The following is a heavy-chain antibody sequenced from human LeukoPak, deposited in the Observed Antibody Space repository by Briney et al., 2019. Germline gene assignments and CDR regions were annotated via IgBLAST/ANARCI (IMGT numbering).Heavy chain of an antibody. J-gene: IGHJ4*02. V-gene: IGHV3-43*01. D-gene: IGHD1-1*01. Sequence: PGGSLRLSCAASGFTFDDYTMHWVRQAPGKGLEWVSLISWDGGSTYYADSVKGRFTISRDNSKNSLYLQMNSLRTEDTALYYRAKDPQRYNWNDLPDYWGQGTLVIVSS. CDR1: GFTFDDYT. CDR2: ISWDGGST. CDR3: AKDPQRYNWNDLPDY.